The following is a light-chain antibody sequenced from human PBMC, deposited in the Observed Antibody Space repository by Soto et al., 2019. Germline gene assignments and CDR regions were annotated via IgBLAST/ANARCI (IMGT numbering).Light chain of an antibody. V-gene: IGKV1-39*01. CDR2: AAS. J-gene: IGKJ1*01. CDR3: QQSYSTRWT. Sequence: DIQMTQSPSSLSASVGDRVTITCRASQSISSYFNLYQQKPGKAPKLLIYAASSLQSGVPSRFSGSGSGTEFTLTISSLQPEDFATYYCQQSYSTRWTFSQGTKVEIK. CDR1: QSISSY.